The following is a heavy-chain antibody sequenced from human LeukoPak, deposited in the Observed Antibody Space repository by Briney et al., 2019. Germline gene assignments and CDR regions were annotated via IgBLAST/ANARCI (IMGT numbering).Heavy chain of an antibody. J-gene: IGHJ6*03. CDR2: ITTGGTDT. D-gene: IGHD2-21*01. CDR3: AKDIRGYYYYMDV. Sequence: PGGSLRLSCAASRFAFSSYVMSWVRQAPGKGLEWVSTITTGGTDTYYADSVKGRFTISRDNSKNSLYLQMYSLRAEDTALYYCAKDIRGYYYYMDVWGKGTTVTVSS. V-gene: IGHV3-23*01. CDR1: RFAFSSYV.